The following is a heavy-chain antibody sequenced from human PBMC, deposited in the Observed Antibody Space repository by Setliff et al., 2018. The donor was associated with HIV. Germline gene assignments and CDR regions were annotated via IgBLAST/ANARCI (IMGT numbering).Heavy chain of an antibody. V-gene: IGHV4-34*01. CDR1: GGSFTSYY. J-gene: IGHJ4*02. CDR2: ISHSGST. Sequence: PSETLSLTCAVYGGSFTSYYWSWIRQPPGKGLEWIGEISHSGSTNYNPSLESRVTMSVDTSKNQVSLNLSSVTAADTAVYYCAGGPGTTSIDYWAQGTLVTVSS. CDR3: AGGPGTTSIDY. D-gene: IGHD1-26*01.